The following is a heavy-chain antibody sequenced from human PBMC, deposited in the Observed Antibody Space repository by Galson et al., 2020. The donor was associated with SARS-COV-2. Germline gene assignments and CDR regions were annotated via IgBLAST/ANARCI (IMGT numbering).Heavy chain of an antibody. CDR1: GFPFDDYA. V-gene: IGHV3-9*01. Sequence: GGSLRLSCAASGFPFDDYAIHWVRQAPGKGLEWVSGISWNSGSIGYADSVKGRFTISRDNAKNSLYLQMNSLRAEDTALYYCANQGGDGYNSGWGQGTLVTVSS. D-gene: IGHD2-21*01. J-gene: IGHJ4*02. CDR3: ANQGGDGYNSG. CDR2: ISWNSGSI.